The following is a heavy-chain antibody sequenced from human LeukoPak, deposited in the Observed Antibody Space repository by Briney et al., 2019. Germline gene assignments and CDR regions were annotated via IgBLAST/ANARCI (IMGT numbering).Heavy chain of an antibody. D-gene: IGHD6-13*01. CDR3: AGTAIAAAGFDP. V-gene: IGHV4-39*01. J-gene: IGHJ5*02. Sequence: SETLSLTCTVSGGSISSSSYYWGWIRQPPGKGLEWIGSIYYSGSTYYNPSLKSRVTVSVDTSKNQFSLKLSSVTAADTAVYYCAGTAIAAAGFDPWGQGTLVTVSS. CDR1: GGSISSSSYY. CDR2: IYYSGST.